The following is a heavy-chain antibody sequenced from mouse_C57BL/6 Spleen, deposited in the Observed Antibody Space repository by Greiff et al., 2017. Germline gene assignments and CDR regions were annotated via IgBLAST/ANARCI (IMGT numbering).Heavy chain of an antibody. Sequence: EVQGVESGGGLVQPGGSLKLSCAASGFTFSDYYMYWVRQTPEKRLEWVAYISNGGGSTYYPDTVKGRFTISRDNAKNTLYLQMSRLKSEDTAMYYCARQDYYDLYYFDYWGQGTTLTVSS. CDR2: ISNGGGST. V-gene: IGHV5-12*01. D-gene: IGHD2-4*01. CDR1: GFTFSDYY. J-gene: IGHJ2*01. CDR3: ARQDYYDLYYFDY.